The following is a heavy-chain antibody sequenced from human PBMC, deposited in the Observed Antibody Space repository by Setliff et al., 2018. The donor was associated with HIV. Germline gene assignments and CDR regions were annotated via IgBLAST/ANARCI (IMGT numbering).Heavy chain of an antibody. J-gene: IGHJ4*02. CDR2: IWYDGSNK. Sequence: GGSLRLSCAASGFTFSSHGIHWVRQAPGKGLEWVAPIWYDGSNKYYADSVKGRFTISRDKSKSTLYLQMNSLRVEDTAVYYCARVWAMQQLVPGYWGQGTLVTVSS. CDR3: ARVWAMQQLVPGY. V-gene: IGHV3-30*02. CDR1: GFTFSSHG. D-gene: IGHD6-6*01.